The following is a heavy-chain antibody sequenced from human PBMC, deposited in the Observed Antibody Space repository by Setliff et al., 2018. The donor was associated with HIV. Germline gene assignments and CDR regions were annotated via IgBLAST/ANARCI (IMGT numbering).Heavy chain of an antibody. Sequence: GASVKVSCKASGYPFTGYYLHWVRQAPGQGLEWMGWINPNSGATNYAQKFQGRVTMTRDTSISTAYMELSGLRSDDTAVYYCARAYDTSGDMDFWGQGTLVTVSS. J-gene: IGHJ4*02. CDR2: INPNSGAT. CDR3: ARAYDTSGDMDF. CDR1: GYPFTGYY. V-gene: IGHV1-2*02. D-gene: IGHD3-22*01.